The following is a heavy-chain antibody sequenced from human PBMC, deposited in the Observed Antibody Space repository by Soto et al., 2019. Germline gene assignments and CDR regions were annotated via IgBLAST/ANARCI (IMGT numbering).Heavy chain of an antibody. J-gene: IGHJ2*01. Sequence: APVKVSCKASRYTFTSYAMHWVRQAPGQRLEWMGWINAGNGNTKYSQKFQGRVTITRDTSASTAYMELSSLRSEDTAVYYCARGGSLYWYFDLWGRGTLVTVSS. D-gene: IGHD1-26*01. CDR3: ARGGSLYWYFDL. CDR2: INAGNGNT. V-gene: IGHV1-3*01. CDR1: RYTFTSYA.